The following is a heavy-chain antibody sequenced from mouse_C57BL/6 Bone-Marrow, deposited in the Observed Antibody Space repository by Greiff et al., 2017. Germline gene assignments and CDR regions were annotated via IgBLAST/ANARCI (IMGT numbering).Heavy chain of an antibody. Sequence: VQLQESGAELARPGASVKLSCKASGYTFTSYGISWVKQRTGQGLEWIGEIYPRSGNTYYNEKFKGKATLTADKSSSTAYMELRSLTSEDSAVDFCARSGYYGSSYGGYFDVWGTGTTVTVSS. V-gene: IGHV1-81*01. CDR1: GYTFTSYG. CDR3: ARSGYYGSSYGGYFDV. CDR2: IYPRSGNT. D-gene: IGHD1-1*01. J-gene: IGHJ1*03.